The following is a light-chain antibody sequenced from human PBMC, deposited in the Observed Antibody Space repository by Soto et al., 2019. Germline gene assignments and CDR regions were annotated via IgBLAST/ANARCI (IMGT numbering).Light chain of an antibody. V-gene: IGKV3-20*01. CDR3: QQYNSYSWT. CDR1: QSFSTSY. CDR2: AAS. Sequence: IVLTQSPGTLSLSPGERATLSCRASQSFSTSYLAWYQQNPGQAPRLLIFAASSRASGIPDTFSGSGSGTDFTLTISILQPDELATYYCQQYNSYSWTVGPGTKGEIK. J-gene: IGKJ1*01.